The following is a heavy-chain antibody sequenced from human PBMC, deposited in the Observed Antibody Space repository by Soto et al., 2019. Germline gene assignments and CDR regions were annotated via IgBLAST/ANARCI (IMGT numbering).Heavy chain of an antibody. Sequence: GGSLRLSCTVSGFTFSDNYIDWVRQAPGKGLEWVGRSRDKAQGYSTIYAASVKGRFTTSRDESKSSVYLQMNSLKTEDTAIYYCVRTTYFSDSSVYTRFFDYWGQGTLVTVSS. V-gene: IGHV3-72*01. CDR3: VRTTYFSDSSVYTRFFDY. CDR2: SRDKAQGYST. CDR1: GFTFSDNY. J-gene: IGHJ4*02. D-gene: IGHD3-22*01.